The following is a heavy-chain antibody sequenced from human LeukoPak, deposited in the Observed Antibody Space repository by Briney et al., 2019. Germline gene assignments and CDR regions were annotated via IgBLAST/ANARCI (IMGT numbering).Heavy chain of an antibody. J-gene: IGHJ5*02. CDR2: IYYSGST. CDR1: GGSISSSSYY. D-gene: IGHD3-9*01. CDR3: ARHQLRYSTYNWFDP. V-gene: IGHV4-39*01. Sequence: PSETLSLTCTVSGGSISSSSYYWGWIRQPPGKGLEWIGSIYYSGSTYYNPSLKSRVTISVDTSKNQFSLKLSSVTAADTAVYDCARHQLRYSTYNWFDPWGQGTLVTVSS.